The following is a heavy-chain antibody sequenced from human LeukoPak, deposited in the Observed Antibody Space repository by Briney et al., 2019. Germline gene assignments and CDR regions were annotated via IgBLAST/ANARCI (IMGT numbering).Heavy chain of an antibody. J-gene: IGHJ4*02. D-gene: IGHD6-19*01. V-gene: IGHV3-23*01. CDR3: AKVTWSSSGSDY. Sequence: GGSLRLSCAASGFTFSSYDMSWVRQAPGKGLEWVSGINKSGGGTYYAESVKGRFTMSRDNSKNTLFLQMNSLRAEDTAVYYCAKVTWSSSGSDYWGQGTLVTVSS. CDR2: INKSGGGT. CDR1: GFTFSSYD.